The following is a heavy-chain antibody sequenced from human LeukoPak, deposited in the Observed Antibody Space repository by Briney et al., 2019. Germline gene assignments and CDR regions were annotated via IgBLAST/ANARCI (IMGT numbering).Heavy chain of an antibody. CDR1: GVSISSYY. V-gene: IGHV4-59*01. CDR2: IYYTGNT. Sequence: SETLSLTCTVSGVSISSYYWSWIRQPPGKGLEWIGYIYYTGNTNYNPSLKSRVTLSVDTSKNQFSLKLSSVTSADTAVYYCARDLVVVPSVRHSYYYYMDVWGKGTTVTVSS. D-gene: IGHD2-21*01. J-gene: IGHJ6*03. CDR3: ARDLVVVPSVRHSYYYYMDV.